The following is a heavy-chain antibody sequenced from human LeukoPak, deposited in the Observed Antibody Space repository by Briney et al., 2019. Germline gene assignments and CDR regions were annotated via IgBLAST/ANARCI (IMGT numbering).Heavy chain of an antibody. J-gene: IGHJ5*02. V-gene: IGHV3-64*01. CDR1: GFTFSSYA. Sequence: GGSLRLSCAASGFTFSSYAMHWVRQAPGKGLEYVSAISSNGGSTYYANSVKGSFTISRDNSKNTLYLQMGSLRAEDMAVYYCARGAYPGDYGFSWFDPWGQGTVVTVSS. CDR2: ISSNGGST. CDR3: ARGAYPGDYGFSWFDP. D-gene: IGHD4-17*01.